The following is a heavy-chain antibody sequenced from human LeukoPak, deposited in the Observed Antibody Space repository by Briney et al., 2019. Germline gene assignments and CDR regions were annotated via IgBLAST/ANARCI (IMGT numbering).Heavy chain of an antibody. Sequence: GGSLRLSCAASGFTFSGSAMHWVRQASGKGLEWVGRIRSKANSYATAHAASVKGRFTISRDDSKNTAYLQMNSLKTEDTAVYYCTTTVTMPGFDYWGQGTLVTVSS. D-gene: IGHD4-17*01. CDR2: IRSKANSYAT. CDR3: TTTVTMPGFDY. CDR1: GFTFSGSA. J-gene: IGHJ4*02. V-gene: IGHV3-73*01.